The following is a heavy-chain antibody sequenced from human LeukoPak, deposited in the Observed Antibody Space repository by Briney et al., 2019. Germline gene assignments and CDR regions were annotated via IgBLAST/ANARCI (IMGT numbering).Heavy chain of an antibody. V-gene: IGHV3-23*01. CDR3: AKSGYNRFDY. CDR1: GFTFSSYA. Sequence: GGSLRLSCVASGFTFSSYAMGWVRQAPGKGLEWVSAISGSGSSGGSTYYADSVKGRFTISRDNSKNTLYLQMNSLRAEDTAVYYCAKSGYNRFDYWGQGTLVTVSS. J-gene: IGHJ4*02. CDR2: ISGSGSSGGST. D-gene: IGHD5-24*01.